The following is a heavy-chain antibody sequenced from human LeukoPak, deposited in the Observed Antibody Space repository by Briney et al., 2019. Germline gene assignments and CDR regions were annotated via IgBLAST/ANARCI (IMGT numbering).Heavy chain of an antibody. V-gene: IGHV1-18*01. J-gene: IGHJ3*02. CDR1: GYSFSSYG. D-gene: IGHD5-18*01. Sequence: ASVKVSRKASGYSFSSYGIGWVRQAPRQGLEWMGWITAGNGNTNYAQEVQGRVTMTTDTSTSTAYMKLRSLRSDDTAVYFCARDLARGYSYGYNAFDIWGQGTMVTVSS. CDR3: ARDLARGYSYGYNAFDI. CDR2: ITAGNGNT.